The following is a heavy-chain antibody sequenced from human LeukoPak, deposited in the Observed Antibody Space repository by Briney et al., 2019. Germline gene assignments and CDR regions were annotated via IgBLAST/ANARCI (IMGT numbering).Heavy chain of an antibody. CDR1: GYTFTSYG. Sequence: ASVKVSCKASGYTFTSYGISWVRQAPGQGLEWMGWISAYNGNTNYAQKFQGRVTMTRDTSTSTVYMELSSLRSEDTAVYYCARGGSSSWYGGYYFDYWGQGTLVTVSS. CDR2: ISAYNGNT. V-gene: IGHV1-18*01. J-gene: IGHJ4*02. D-gene: IGHD6-13*01. CDR3: ARGGSSSWYGGYYFDY.